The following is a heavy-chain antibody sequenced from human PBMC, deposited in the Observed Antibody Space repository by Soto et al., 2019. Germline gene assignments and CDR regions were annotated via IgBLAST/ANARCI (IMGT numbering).Heavy chain of an antibody. D-gene: IGHD3-10*01. Sequence: QVQLQQWGAGLLKPSETLSLICAVYGGSLSGYYWSWIRQPPGKVLEWMGEIHHSGSTKYNPYLKSRVIISVDTSQNQYSLELSSVIAADRAVYYCARHFGRAFDIWGKGKLVTVAS. CDR2: IHHSGST. CDR1: GGSLSGYY. J-gene: IGHJ3*02. CDR3: ARHFGRAFDI. V-gene: IGHV4-34*01.